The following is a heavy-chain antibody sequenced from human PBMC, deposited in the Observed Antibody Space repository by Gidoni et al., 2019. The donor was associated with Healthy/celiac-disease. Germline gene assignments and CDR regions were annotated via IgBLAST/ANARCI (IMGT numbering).Heavy chain of an antibody. CDR1: GFTFSRYG. V-gene: IGHV3-30*18. D-gene: IGHD6-13*01. Sequence: QVQLVESGGGVVQPGRSLRLSCAASGFTFSRYGMHWVRQAPGKGLEWVAVISYDGSNKYYADSVKGRFTISRDNSKNTLYLQMNSLRAEDTAVYYCAKGRYSSPLIVLPAFDIWGQGTMVTVSS. CDR3: AKGRYSSPLIVLPAFDI. CDR2: ISYDGSNK. J-gene: IGHJ3*02.